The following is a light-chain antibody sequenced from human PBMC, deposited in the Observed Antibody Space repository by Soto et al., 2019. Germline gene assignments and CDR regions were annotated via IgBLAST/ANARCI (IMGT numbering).Light chain of an antibody. CDR2: GGS. Sequence: DIQMTQSPSTLSASVGDRVTITCRASQSISVYLAWYQQRPREAPKLLIYGGSSLESGVPSRFSGSVSGTEFTLTISSLQPTDFATYYCHQYATSSPTFGQGTKLEI. V-gene: IGKV1-5*01. J-gene: IGKJ2*01. CDR3: HQYATSSPT. CDR1: QSISVY.